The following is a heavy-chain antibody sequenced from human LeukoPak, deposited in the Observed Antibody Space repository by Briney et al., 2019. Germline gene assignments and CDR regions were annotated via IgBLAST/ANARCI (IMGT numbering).Heavy chain of an antibody. CDR3: ARATRFLEWLSRSHYYGMDV. J-gene: IGHJ6*02. CDR2: IKQDGSEK. Sequence: GGSLRLSCGASGFTFSSYWMSWVRQAPGKGLEWVANIKQDGSEKYYVDSVKGRFTISRDNAKNSLYLQMNSLRAEDTAAYYCARATRFLEWLSRSHYYGMDVWGQGTTVTVSS. V-gene: IGHV3-7*01. D-gene: IGHD3-3*01. CDR1: GFTFSSYW.